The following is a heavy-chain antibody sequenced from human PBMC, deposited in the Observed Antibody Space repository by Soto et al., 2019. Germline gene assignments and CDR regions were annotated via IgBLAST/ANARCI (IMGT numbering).Heavy chain of an antibody. V-gene: IGHV1-69*08. CDR3: ARDSGCYYGDYGSDIDN. J-gene: IGHJ3*02. CDR1: GGTFSSYT. D-gene: IGHD4-17*01. CDR2: IIPILGIA. Sequence: QVQLVQSGAEVKKPGSSVKVSCKASGGTFSSYTISWVRQAPGQGLEWMGRIIPILGIANYAQKFQGRVTITADKSTSKSYREMRSLRAEDTAVYYGARDSGCYYGDYGSDIDNCGEWTKETVSS.